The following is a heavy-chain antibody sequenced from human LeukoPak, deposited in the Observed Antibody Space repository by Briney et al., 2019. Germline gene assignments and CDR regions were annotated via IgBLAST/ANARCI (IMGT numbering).Heavy chain of an antibody. CDR2: IIPIFGTA. CDR1: GGTFSSYA. Sequence: SVKVSCKASGGTFSSYAISWVRQAPGQGLEWMGGIIPIFGTANYAQKFQGRVTITADESTSTAYMELSSLRSKDTAVYYCARYIVTGGFNYYDSSGGFDPWGQGTLVTVSS. CDR3: ARYIVTGGFNYYDSSGGFDP. D-gene: IGHD3-22*01. J-gene: IGHJ5*02. V-gene: IGHV1-69*13.